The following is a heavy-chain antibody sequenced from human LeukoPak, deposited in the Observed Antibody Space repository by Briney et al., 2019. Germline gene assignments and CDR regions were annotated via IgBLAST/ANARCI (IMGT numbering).Heavy chain of an antibody. D-gene: IGHD5-18*01. CDR3: ARLPDPYSYGDY. CDR1: GFTFSSYS. J-gene: IGHJ4*02. Sequence: GGSLRLSCAASGFTFSSYSMNWVRQAPGKGLEWVSSISSSSSYIYYADSVKGRFTISRDNAKNSLYLQMNSLRAEDTAAYYCARLPDPYSYGDYWGQGTLVTVSS. CDR2: ISSSSSYI. V-gene: IGHV3-21*01.